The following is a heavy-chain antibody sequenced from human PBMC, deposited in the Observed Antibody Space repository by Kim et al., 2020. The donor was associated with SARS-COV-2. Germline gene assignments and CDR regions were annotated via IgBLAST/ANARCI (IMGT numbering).Heavy chain of an antibody. D-gene: IGHD6-25*01. CDR3: GVHPPQPFSPSSPVRIPRRIRAAWPLAASHRTSFD. J-gene: IGHJ5*02. CDR1: GFTFSTYW. Sequence: GGSLRLSCAASGFTFSTYWMYWVRQAPEKGLVWVSRINSDGTNTTYAESVKGRFTISRDNAKNTLYLQMNSLRADDTAVYYCGVHPPQPFSPSSPVRIPRRIRAAWPLAASHRTSFD. CDR2: INSDGTNT. V-gene: IGHV3-74*01.